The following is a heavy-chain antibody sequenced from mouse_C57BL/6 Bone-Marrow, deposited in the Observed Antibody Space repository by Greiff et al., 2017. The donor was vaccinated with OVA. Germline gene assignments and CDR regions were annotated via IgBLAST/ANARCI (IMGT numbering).Heavy chain of an antibody. J-gene: IGHJ2*01. D-gene: IGHD1-1*01. Sequence: EVQLQQSVAELVRPGASVKLSCTASGFTIKNTYMHWVKQRPEQGLEWIGRIDPANGTTKYAAMFPGNATITADTSSNTAYLQHSSLTSEDTAIYYCAPYYYGRDYWGQGTTLTVSS. CDR3: APYYYGRDY. CDR1: GFTIKNTY. CDR2: IDPANGTT. V-gene: IGHV14-3*01.